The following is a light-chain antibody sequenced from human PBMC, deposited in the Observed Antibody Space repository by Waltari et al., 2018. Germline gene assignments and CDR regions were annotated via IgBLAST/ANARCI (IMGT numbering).Light chain of an antibody. CDR3: SSYTSSATYV. V-gene: IGLV2-14*01. J-gene: IGLJ1*01. Sequence: QSALTQPASVSGSPGQSITISCTGTTSHVGGYNFVSWYQQHPGVAPKLMIYDVNRRPSGVSNRFSGSKSGNTASLTISGIQAEDEADYYCSSYTSSATYVFGAGTKVTVL. CDR2: DVN. CDR1: TSHVGGYNF.